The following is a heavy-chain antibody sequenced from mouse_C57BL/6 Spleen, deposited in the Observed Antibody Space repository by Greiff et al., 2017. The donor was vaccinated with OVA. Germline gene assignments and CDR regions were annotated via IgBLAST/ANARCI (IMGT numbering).Heavy chain of an antibody. J-gene: IGHJ2*01. D-gene: IGHD2-1*01. Sequence: QVQLKQSGPGLVQPSQILSITCTVSGFSLTSYGVHWVRQSPGKGLEWLGVIWSGGSTDYNAAFISRLSISKDNSKSQVFFKMNSLQADDTAIYYCARNEVTTCFDYWGQGTTLTVSS. CDR3: ARNEVTTCFDY. CDR1: GFSLTSYG. CDR2: IWSGGST. V-gene: IGHV2-2*01.